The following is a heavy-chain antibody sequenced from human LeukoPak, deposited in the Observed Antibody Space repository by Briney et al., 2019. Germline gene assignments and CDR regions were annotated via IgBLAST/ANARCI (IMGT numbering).Heavy chain of an antibody. CDR3: ARHGELQSPDPHLDY. CDR2: IYYSGST. CDR1: GGSISSSSYY. D-gene: IGHD5-24*01. V-gene: IGHV4-39*01. J-gene: IGHJ4*02. Sequence: SETLSLTCTVSGGSISSSSYYWGWIRQPPGKGLEWIGSIYYSGSTYYNPSLKSRVTISVDTSKNQFSLKLSSVTAADTAVYYCARHGELQSPDPHLDYWGQGTLVTVSS.